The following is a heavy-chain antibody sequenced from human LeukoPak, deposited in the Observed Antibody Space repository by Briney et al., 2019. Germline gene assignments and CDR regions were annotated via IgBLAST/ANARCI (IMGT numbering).Heavy chain of an antibody. V-gene: IGHV3-21*01. CDR2: ISSSSSYI. D-gene: IGHD5-18*01. Sequence: GGSLRLSCAASGFTFSSYSVNWVRQAPGKGLEWVSSISSSSSYIYYADSVKGRFTISRDNAKNSLYLQMNSLRAEDTAVYYCARDRRLRDFDYWGQGTLVTVSS. CDR3: ARDRRLRDFDY. J-gene: IGHJ4*02. CDR1: GFTFSSYS.